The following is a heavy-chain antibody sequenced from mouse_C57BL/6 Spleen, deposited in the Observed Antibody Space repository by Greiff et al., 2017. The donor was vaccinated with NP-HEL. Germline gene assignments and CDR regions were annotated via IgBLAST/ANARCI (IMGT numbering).Heavy chain of an antibody. V-gene: IGHV1-50*01. D-gene: IGHD1-1*01. CDR1: GYTFTSYW. CDR3: ARNYGSSYFDY. CDR2: IDPSDSYT. Sequence: QVQPQQSGAELVKPGASVKLSCKASGYTFTSYWMQWVKQRPGQGLEWIGEIDPSDSYTNYNHKFKGKATLTVDTSSSTAYMQLSSLTSEDSAVYYCARNYGSSYFDYWGQGTTLTVSS. J-gene: IGHJ2*01.